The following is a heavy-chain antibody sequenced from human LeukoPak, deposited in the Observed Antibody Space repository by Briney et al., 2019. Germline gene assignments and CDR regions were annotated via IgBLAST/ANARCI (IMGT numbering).Heavy chain of an antibody. V-gene: IGHV3-30-3*01. CDR2: ISYDGSNK. CDR3: AREVRRLPYFDY. Sequence: GPSLRLSYAASGFTFSSYAMHWVRQDPGNGLEWVTVISYDGSNKYYADSVKGRFTISRDNSKNTLYLQMNSLRAEDTAVYYCAREVRRLPYFDYWGQGTLVTVSS. CDR1: GFTFSSYA. J-gene: IGHJ4*02.